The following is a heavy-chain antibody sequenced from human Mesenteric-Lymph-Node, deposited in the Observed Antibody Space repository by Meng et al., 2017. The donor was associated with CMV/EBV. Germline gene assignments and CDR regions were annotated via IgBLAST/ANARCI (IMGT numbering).Heavy chain of an antibody. CDR3: ARGDPTVTTDY. Sequence: GESLKISCAASGFTFSSYSMNWVRQAPGKGLEWVSSISSSSSYIYYADPVKGRFTISRDNAKNSLYLQMNSLRAEDTAVYYCARGDPTVTTDYWGQGTLVTVSS. D-gene: IGHD4-17*01. CDR1: GFTFSSYS. J-gene: IGHJ4*02. V-gene: IGHV3-21*01. CDR2: ISSSSSYI.